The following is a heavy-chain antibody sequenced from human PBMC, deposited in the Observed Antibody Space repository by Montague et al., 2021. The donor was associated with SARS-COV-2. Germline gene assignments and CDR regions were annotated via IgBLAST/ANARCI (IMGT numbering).Heavy chain of an antibody. D-gene: IGHD2-21*01. CDR1: GASVTSES. Sequence: SETLSLTCSVSGASVTSESWGWIRQTPGKGLEWIAYIYDTGIIDYHPSLRSRTTIAVDTSMNQLSLKLTSVSAADTAVYFCAREREGSDIFDLWGQGTMVTVSS. CDR3: AREREGSDIFDL. V-gene: IGHV4-59*02. J-gene: IGHJ3*01. CDR2: IYDTGII.